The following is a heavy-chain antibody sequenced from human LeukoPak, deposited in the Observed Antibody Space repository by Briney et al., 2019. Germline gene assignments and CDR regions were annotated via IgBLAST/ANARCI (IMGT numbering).Heavy chain of an antibody. CDR3: ARDKNKGYGSMK. CDR2: INPNSGGT. D-gene: IGHD3-10*01. CDR1: GYTFTDYY. Sequence: GASVKVSCKASGYTFTDYYMHWVRQAPGQGLEWMGWINPNSGGTNYAQKFQGRVTMTRDTSISTAYMELSRLRSDDTAVYYCARDKNKGYGSMKWGQGTLVTVS. V-gene: IGHV1-2*02. J-gene: IGHJ4*02.